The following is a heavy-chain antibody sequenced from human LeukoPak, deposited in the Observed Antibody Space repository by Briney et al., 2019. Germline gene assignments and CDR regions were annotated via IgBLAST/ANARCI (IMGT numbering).Heavy chain of an antibody. CDR2: IYYSGST. CDR1: GGSISSYY. CDR3: ARDRGGAREGYGDYVDGFDP. V-gene: IGHV4-59*01. J-gene: IGHJ5*02. D-gene: IGHD4-17*01. Sequence: SETLSLTCTVSGGSISSYYWSWIRQPPGKGLEWVGYIYYSGSTNYNPSLKSRVTISVDTSKNQFSLKLSSVTAADTAVYYCARDRGGAREGYGDYVDGFDPWGQGTLVTVSS.